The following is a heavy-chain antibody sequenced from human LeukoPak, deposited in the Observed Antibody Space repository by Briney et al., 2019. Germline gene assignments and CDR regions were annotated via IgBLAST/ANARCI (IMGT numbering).Heavy chain of an antibody. CDR2: ISKDGSNK. J-gene: IGHJ4*02. CDR3: ARVPDSSGWSGDY. Sequence: PGGSLRLSCAASGFTFSSYSMHWVRQTPGKGLEWVAVISKDGSNKYYADSVKGRFTISRDNFRNTLFLYMNSLGAEHTAVYYCARVPDSSGWSGDYWGQGTLVTVSS. D-gene: IGHD6-19*01. V-gene: IGHV3-30*04. CDR1: GFTFSSYS.